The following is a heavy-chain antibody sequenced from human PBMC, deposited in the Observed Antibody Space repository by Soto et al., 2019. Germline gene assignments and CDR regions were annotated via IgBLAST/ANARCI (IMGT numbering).Heavy chain of an antibody. CDR1: GFTPTTTP. J-gene: IGHJ4*02. CDR3: AKRRGAGGHFDY. D-gene: IGHD2-15*01. CDR2: ISGTASRT. V-gene: IGHV3-23*01. Sequence: GGSLRLSCAGSGFTPTTTPLSWVRQPPGKGLEWVTTISGTASRTYYVDSVKGRFFISRDNSKNTLSPQMNSLTAEDTAVYFCAKRRGAGGHFDYWGQGALVTVSS.